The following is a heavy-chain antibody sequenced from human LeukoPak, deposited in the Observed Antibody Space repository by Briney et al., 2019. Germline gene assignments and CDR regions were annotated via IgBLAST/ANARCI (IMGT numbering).Heavy chain of an antibody. Sequence: SETLSLTCTVSGGSISSGSYYWSWIRQPAGKGLEWIGRIYTSGSTNYNPSLKSRVTISVDTSKNQFSLKLSSVTAADTAVYYCARDQYYYDSSGYYYLSGTFEYYYYMDVWGKGTPVTVSS. CDR1: GGSISSGSYY. J-gene: IGHJ6*03. CDR3: ARDQYYYDSSGYYYLSGTFEYYYYMDV. V-gene: IGHV4-61*02. CDR2: IYTSGST. D-gene: IGHD3-22*01.